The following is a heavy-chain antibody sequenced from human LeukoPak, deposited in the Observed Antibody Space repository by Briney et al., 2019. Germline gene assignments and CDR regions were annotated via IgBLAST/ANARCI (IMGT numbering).Heavy chain of an antibody. Sequence: GGSLRLSCAASGFTLRNYWMSWVRQAPGKGLEWVANINPDGSEKYYADSVKGRFAISRDNAENSLYLQMNSLRAEDTAVYYCARVEEGRFDPWGQGTLVTVSS. CDR1: GFTLRNYW. D-gene: IGHD2-15*01. CDR2: INPDGSEK. V-gene: IGHV3-7*01. CDR3: ARVEEGRFDP. J-gene: IGHJ5*02.